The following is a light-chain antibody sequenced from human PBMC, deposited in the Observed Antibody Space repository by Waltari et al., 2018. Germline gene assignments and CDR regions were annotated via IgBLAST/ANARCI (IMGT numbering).Light chain of an antibody. J-gene: IGKJ4*01. CDR1: QSVLSSSNNENY. Sequence: DIVMTQSAASLAVSMGERATIHCKSSQSVLSSSNNENYLAWYQQKPGQTPKLLIYWASTRESGVPDRFSGSGSGTDFTLTISSVQAEDAAVYYCQQHFTAPITFGGGTKVEIK. V-gene: IGKV4-1*01. CDR2: WAS. CDR3: QQHFTAPIT.